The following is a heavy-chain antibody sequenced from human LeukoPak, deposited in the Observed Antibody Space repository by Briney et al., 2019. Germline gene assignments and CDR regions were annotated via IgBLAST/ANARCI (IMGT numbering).Heavy chain of an antibody. CDR1: GFTFSTFA. CDR3: TKSTDYWYYGMDV. J-gene: IGHJ6*02. Sequence: GGSLRLSCAASGFTFSTFAMYWVRQAPGKGPEWVSGISANGGSSTYADSVRGRFTSSRDNSKNTLYLQMSSLRVDDTATYYCTKSTDYWYYGMDVWGQGTTVTVSS. V-gene: IGHV3-23*01. CDR2: ISANGGSS. D-gene: IGHD2-8*02.